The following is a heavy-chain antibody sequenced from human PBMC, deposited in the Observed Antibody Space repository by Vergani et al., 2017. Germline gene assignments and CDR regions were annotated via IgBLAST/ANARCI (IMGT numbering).Heavy chain of an antibody. D-gene: IGHD6-13*01. CDR2: ISSSSSYI. Sequence: EVQLVESGGGLVKPGGSLSLSCAASGFTFSSYSMNWVRQAPGKGLEWVSSISSSSSYIYYADSVKGRFTISRDNAKNSLYLQMNSLRAEDTAVYYCAVSYSSSWSYYYYYMDVWGKGTTVTVSS. J-gene: IGHJ6*03. CDR3: AVSYSSSWSYYYYYMDV. V-gene: IGHV3-21*01. CDR1: GFTFSSYS.